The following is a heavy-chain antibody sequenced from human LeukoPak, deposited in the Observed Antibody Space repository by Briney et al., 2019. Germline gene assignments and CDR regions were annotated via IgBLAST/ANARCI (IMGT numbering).Heavy chain of an antibody. CDR2: ISGSSTNT. V-gene: IGHV3-11*06. CDR1: GFTFSDYY. Sequence: PGGSLRLSCAASGFTFSDYYMSWIRQTPGKGLEWVSYISGSSTNTNYADSVKGRFTISRDNSKNTLYLQMNSLRAEDTAVYYCARDRDSSAFSGAFDIWGQGTMVTVSS. CDR3: ARDRDSSAFSGAFDI. D-gene: IGHD3-22*01. J-gene: IGHJ3*02.